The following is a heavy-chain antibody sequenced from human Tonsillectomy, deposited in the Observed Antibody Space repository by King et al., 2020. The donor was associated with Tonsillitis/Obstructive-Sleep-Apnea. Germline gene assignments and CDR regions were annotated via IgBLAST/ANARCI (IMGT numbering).Heavy chain of an antibody. J-gene: IGHJ4*02. CDR3: AKDLRTLNFMKYYFDY. Sequence: VQLVESGGGVVQPGRSLRLSCAASGFTFSSYGMHWVRQAPGKGLEWVAVISYDGSNKYYADSVKGRFTISRDNSKNTLYLQMNSLRAEDTAVYYCAKDLRTLNFMKYYFDYWGQGTLVTVSS. CDR2: ISYDGSNK. CDR1: GFTFSSYG. D-gene: IGHD1-14*01. V-gene: IGHV3-30*18.